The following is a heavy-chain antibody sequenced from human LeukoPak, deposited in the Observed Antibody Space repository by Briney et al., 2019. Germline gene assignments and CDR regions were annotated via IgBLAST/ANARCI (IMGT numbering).Heavy chain of an antibody. CDR2: IYTSGST. Sequence: SETLSLTCTASGGSISSGSYYWSWIRQPVGKGLEWIGRIYTSGSTNYNPSLKSRVTISVDTSKNQSSLKLSSVTAADTAVYYCARDRGYGLGYWGQGTLVTVSS. CDR3: ARDRGYGLGY. J-gene: IGHJ4*02. D-gene: IGHD4-17*01. CDR1: GGSISSGSYY. V-gene: IGHV4-61*02.